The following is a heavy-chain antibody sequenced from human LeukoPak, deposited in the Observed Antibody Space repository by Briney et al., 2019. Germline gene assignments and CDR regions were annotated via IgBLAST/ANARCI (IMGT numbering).Heavy chain of an antibody. D-gene: IGHD1-26*01. Sequence: GGSLRLSCAASGFTFSDHAMDWVRQAPGKGLEWVGRIRNKANSYTTEYAASVQGRFTVSRDDSKNSLYLQMNSMETEDTAVYYCTRLVGANDWGQGTLVTVSS. CDR1: GFTFSDHA. CDR3: TRLVGAND. J-gene: IGHJ4*02. CDR2: IRNKANSYTT. V-gene: IGHV3-72*01.